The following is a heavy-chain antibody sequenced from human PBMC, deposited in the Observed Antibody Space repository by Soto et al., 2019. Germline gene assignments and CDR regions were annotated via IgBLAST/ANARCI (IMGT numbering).Heavy chain of an antibody. Sequence: SETLSLTCTVSGGSISRYFWGWIRQPPGKGLELIGYIYYTGSTNYHPSLKNRVTISVDTSQNQFSLKLSSVTAADTAVYFCARSLRNDLFDYWGQGALVTVSS. D-gene: IGHD3-16*01. CDR3: ARSLRNDLFDY. V-gene: IGHV4-59*01. J-gene: IGHJ4*02. CDR1: GGSISRYF. CDR2: IYYTGST.